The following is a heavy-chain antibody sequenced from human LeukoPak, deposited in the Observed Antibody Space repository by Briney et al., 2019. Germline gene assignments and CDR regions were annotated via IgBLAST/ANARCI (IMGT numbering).Heavy chain of an antibody. CDR1: GGSISSIIYY. Sequence: PSETPSLTCTVSGGSISSIIYYWGWIRQPPRKGLEWIGTIYYSGSTYYNLSLKSRVTISVATSRNQFSLKLSSVTAADTAVYYCARHSRSVDYGSGSYTWDYWGQGTLVTVSS. J-gene: IGHJ4*02. D-gene: IGHD3-10*01. CDR2: IYYSGST. V-gene: IGHV4-39*01. CDR3: ARHSRSVDYGSGSYTWDY.